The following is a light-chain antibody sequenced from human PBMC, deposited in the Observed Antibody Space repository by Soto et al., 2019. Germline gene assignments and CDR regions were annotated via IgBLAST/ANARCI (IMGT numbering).Light chain of an antibody. V-gene: IGKV1-5*03. CDR1: QSISNW. CDR2: KAS. CDR3: QQYNSYSPET. Sequence: DIQMTQSPSTLSASVGDRFTITFRSSQSISNWLAWYQQKPGKAPKLLIYKASSLESGVPSRFSGSGSGTEFTLTISSLQPDDFATYYCQQYNSYSPETFGQGTKVDI. J-gene: IGKJ1*01.